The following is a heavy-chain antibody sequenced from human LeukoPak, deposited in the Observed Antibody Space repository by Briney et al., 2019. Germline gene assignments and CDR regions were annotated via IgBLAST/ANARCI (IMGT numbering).Heavy chain of an antibody. D-gene: IGHD5-24*01. Sequence: SETLSLTCTVSGYSISSGYYWGWIRQPPGKGLEWIGSIYHSGSTYYNPSLEGRVTISVDTSKNQFSLKMISVTAADTSVYYCASLDAYNKFFEDWGQGTLVTVSS. V-gene: IGHV4-38-2*02. CDR3: ASLDAYNKFFED. CDR1: GYSISSGYY. J-gene: IGHJ4*01. CDR2: IYHSGST.